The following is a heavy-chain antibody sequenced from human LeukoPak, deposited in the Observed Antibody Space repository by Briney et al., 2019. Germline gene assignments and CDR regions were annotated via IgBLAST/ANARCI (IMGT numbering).Heavy chain of an antibody. CDR3: ARLDEYSSSSRYYGMDV. CDR1: GGTFSSYG. CDR2: IIPIFGTA. D-gene: IGHD6-6*01. Sequence: SVKVSCEASGGTFSSYGISWVRQAPGQGLEWTGGIIPIFGTANYAQKFQGRVTITADESTSTAYMELSSLRSEDTAVYYCARLDEYSSSSRYYGMDVWGQGTTVTVSS. J-gene: IGHJ6*02. V-gene: IGHV1-69*13.